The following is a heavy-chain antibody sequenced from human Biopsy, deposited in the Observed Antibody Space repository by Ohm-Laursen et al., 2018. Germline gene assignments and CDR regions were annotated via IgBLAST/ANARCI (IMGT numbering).Heavy chain of an antibody. J-gene: IGHJ6*02. CDR2: IYYSVMT. CDR3: ARDSGILNYGNFKYYHYYGMDV. CDR1: GDPVTKYY. D-gene: IGHD4-11*01. Sequence: SETLSLTCTVSGDPVTKYYWSWIRQPPGKGLEWIGHIYYSVMTNYNPSLQSRVSISVDTSRNQVSLTLSSVTAADTAAYYCARDSGILNYGNFKYYHYYGMDVWGQGTKVTVS. V-gene: IGHV4-59*02.